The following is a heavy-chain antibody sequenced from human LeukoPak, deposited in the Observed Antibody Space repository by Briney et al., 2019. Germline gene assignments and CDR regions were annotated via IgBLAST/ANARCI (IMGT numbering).Heavy chain of an antibody. CDR3: TTGGSVIVAGTRAFGI. CDR1: GFTFSNTW. D-gene: IGHD5-12*01. V-gene: IGHV3-15*07. Sequence: GGSLRLSCAASGFTFSNTWMNWVRLAPGKGLEWVGRVKSEIDGGATDYAAPVQGRFTISRDDSQATLYLQMNSLKTEDTAVYYCTTGGSVIVAGTRAFGIWGQGTMVTVSS. J-gene: IGHJ3*02. CDR2: VKSEIDGGAT.